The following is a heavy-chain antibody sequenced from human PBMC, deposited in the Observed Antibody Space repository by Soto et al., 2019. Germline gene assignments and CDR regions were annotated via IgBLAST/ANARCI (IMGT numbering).Heavy chain of an antibody. V-gene: IGHV4-30-4*01. J-gene: IGHJ4*02. D-gene: IGHD7-27*01. CDR2: IYDGGRT. CDR1: GGSISTVDYR. Sequence: QVQLQESGPGLVKPSQTLSLTCTVSGGSISTVDYRWSWIRQSPDMGLEWIGHIYDGGRTYNNPSLESRVTMSVDTSKSQLSLTLSSVSAADTAVYYCARGPSGDKVDSWGQGTLVTVSS. CDR3: ARGPSGDKVDS.